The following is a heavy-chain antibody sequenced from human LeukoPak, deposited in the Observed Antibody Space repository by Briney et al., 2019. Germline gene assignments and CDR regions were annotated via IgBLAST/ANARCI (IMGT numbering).Heavy chain of an antibody. CDR3: ARGRYCSADICSGGDAFDI. J-gene: IGHJ3*02. D-gene: IGHD2-15*01. Sequence: SETLSLTCTVSGGSINNYYWSWVRQPAGKGLEWIGRIYTRGSTNYNPSLKSRVAMSVDTSKTQFSLKLSSVTAADTAVYYCARGRYCSADICSGGDAFDIWGQGTMVSVSS. CDR2: IYTRGST. V-gene: IGHV4-4*07. CDR1: GGSINNYY.